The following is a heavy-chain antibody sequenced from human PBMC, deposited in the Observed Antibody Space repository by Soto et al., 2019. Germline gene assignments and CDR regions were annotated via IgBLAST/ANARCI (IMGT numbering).Heavy chain of an antibody. CDR1: GFTFSSYG. V-gene: IGHV3-33*01. CDR2: IWYDGSNK. CDR3: ARDVPLYSSGWYKRESDFDY. D-gene: IGHD6-19*01. J-gene: IGHJ4*02. Sequence: PGGSLRLSCAASGFTFSSYGMHWVRQAPGKGLEWVAVIWYDGSNKYYADSVKGRFTISRDNSKNTLYLQMNSLRAEDTAVYYCARDVPLYSSGWYKRESDFDYWGQGTLVTVS.